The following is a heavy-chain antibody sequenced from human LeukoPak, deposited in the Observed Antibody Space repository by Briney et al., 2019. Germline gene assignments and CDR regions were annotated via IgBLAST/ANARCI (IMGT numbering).Heavy chain of an antibody. D-gene: IGHD5-18*01. V-gene: IGHV1-2*02. CDR1: GYTLTGYY. Sequence: ASVKVSCKASGYTLTGYYMHWVRQAPGQGLEWMGWINPNSGGTNYAQKFQGRVTMTRDTSISTAYMELSRLRSDDTAVYYCAREGGYSYGFFDYWGQGTLVTVSS. CDR3: AREGGYSYGFFDY. J-gene: IGHJ4*02. CDR2: INPNSGGT.